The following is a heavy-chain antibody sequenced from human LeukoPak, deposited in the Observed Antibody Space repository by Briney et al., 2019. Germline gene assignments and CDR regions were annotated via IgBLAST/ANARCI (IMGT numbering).Heavy chain of an antibody. Sequence: SETLSLTCTVSGYSISSGYYWGWIRHPPGKGLEWIGSIYHSGSTYYNPSLKSRVTISVDTAKNQFSLKLSPVTAADTAVYYCARDSGPINYYGSGRYFDYWGQGTLVTVSS. CDR2: IYHSGST. D-gene: IGHD3-10*01. CDR3: ARDSGPINYYGSGRYFDY. J-gene: IGHJ4*02. CDR1: GYSISSGYY. V-gene: IGHV4-38-2*02.